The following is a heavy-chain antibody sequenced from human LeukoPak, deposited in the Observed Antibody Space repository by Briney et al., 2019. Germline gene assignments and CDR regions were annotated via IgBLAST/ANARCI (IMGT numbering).Heavy chain of an antibody. CDR3: ARIYDSTGYPFDQ. Sequence: GGSLRLSCAASGFTFSNAWMNWVRQAPGKGLEWASYISPSGSDINYADSVKGRFTISRDNAKNSLYLQMNSLRAEDTAVYYCARIYDSTGYPFDQWGQGTPVTVSS. D-gene: IGHD3-22*01. J-gene: IGHJ4*02. CDR2: ISPSGSDI. V-gene: IGHV3-11*01. CDR1: GFTFSNAW.